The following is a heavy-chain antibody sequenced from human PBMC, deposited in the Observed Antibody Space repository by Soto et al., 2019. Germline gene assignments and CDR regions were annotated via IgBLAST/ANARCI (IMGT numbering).Heavy chain of an antibody. CDR2: IYPGNSDT. CDR3: ATHVYYDVLTKNY. V-gene: IGHV5-51*01. J-gene: IGHJ4*02. CDR1: GYNFANYW. Sequence: PGESPKISCKGSGYNFANYWIGWVRQMPGKGLEWMGIIYPGNSDTRYSPSFQGQVTISADTSISTAYLEWSSLKASDTAIYYCATHVYYDVLTKNYWGQGTLVTVS. D-gene: IGHD3-9*01.